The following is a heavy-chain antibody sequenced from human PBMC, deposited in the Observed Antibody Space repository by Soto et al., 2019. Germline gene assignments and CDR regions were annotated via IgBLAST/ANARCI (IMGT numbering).Heavy chain of an antibody. J-gene: IGHJ4*02. CDR2: IYYSGST. Sequence: PSETLSLTCTVSGGSISSSSYYWGWIRQPPGKGLEWIGSIYYSGSTYYNPSLKSRVTISVDTSKNQFSLKLSSVTAADTAVYYCARQDATETDYWGQGTLVTVSS. CDR3: ARQDATETDY. CDR1: GGSISSSSYY. V-gene: IGHV4-39*01.